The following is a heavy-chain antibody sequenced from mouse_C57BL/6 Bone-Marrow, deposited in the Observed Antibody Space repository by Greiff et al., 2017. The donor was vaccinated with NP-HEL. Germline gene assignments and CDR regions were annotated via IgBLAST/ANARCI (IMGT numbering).Heavy chain of an antibody. CDR3: TTGTVVATGFDY. V-gene: IGHV14-4*01. Sequence: VQLQQSGAELVRPGASVKLSCTASGFNIKDDYMHWVKQRPEQGLEWIGWIDPENGDTEYASKFQGKATITAATSSNTAYLQLSSLTSEDTAVYYCTTGTVVATGFDYWCQGTTLTVSS. CDR2: IDPENGDT. J-gene: IGHJ2*01. CDR1: GFNIKDDY. D-gene: IGHD1-1*01.